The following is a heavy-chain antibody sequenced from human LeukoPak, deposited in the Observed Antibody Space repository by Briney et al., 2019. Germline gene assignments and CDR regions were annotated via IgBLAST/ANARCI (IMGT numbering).Heavy chain of an antibody. CDR3: ATVFDY. CDR2: IDGDGSGT. J-gene: IGHJ4*02. Sequence: GGSLRLSCAASGLTLSSFWMPWVRQAPGKGLEWVSRIDGDGSGTCYADSVKGRFTISRHTAKSTVYLQMNSLRAEDTAVYYCATVFDYWGQGTLVTVSS. V-gene: IGHV3-74*01. CDR1: GLTLSSFW.